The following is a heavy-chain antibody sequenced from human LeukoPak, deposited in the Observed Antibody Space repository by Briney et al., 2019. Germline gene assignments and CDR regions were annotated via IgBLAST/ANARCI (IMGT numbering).Heavy chain of an antibody. CDR1: GYSFTSFG. CDR3: ATGLYSSGVDY. J-gene: IGHJ4*02. Sequence: ASVKVSCKASGYSFTSFGVNWVRQAPGQRPEWIGWVNAGNGDTKYSEKFQGRVTISRDTSANTAYLELSSLRSEDTAVYYCATGLYSSGVDYWGQGTLVTVSS. V-gene: IGHV1-3*01. CDR2: VNAGNGDT. D-gene: IGHD6-19*01.